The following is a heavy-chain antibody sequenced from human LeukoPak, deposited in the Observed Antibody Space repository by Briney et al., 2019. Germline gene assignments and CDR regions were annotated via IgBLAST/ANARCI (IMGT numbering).Heavy chain of an antibody. V-gene: IGHV3-7*01. CDR1: GFTFSNYW. D-gene: IGHD6-13*01. CDR2: IKQDGSGK. CDR3: ARIGYSSSSLDY. Sequence: GGSLRPSCAASGFTFSNYWMTWVRQAPGKGLEWVANIKQDGSGKYYVDSVKGRFTMSRDNADNSLFLQMNSLGAEDTAVYYCARIGYSSSSLDYWGQGTLVTVSS. J-gene: IGHJ4*02.